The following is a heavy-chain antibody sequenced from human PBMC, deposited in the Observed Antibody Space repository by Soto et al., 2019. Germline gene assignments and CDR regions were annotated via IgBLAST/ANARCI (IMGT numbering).Heavy chain of an antibody. V-gene: IGHV3-23*01. CDR2: ISGSGGST. Sequence: GGSLRLSCAASGFTFSSYAMSWVRQAPGKGLEWVSAISGSGGSTYYADSVKGRFTISRDNSKNTLYLQLNSLRAEGTAVSSWATTQTAMVAFYHDLGQGTLVTVSS. J-gene: IGHJ4*02. CDR1: GFTFSSYA. CDR3: ATTQTAMVAFYHD. D-gene: IGHD5-18*01.